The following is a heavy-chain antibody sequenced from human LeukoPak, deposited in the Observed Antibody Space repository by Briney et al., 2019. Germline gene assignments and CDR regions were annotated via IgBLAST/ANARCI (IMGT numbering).Heavy chain of an antibody. V-gene: IGHV3-23*01. Sequence: GGSLRLSCAASGFTFSTFAMSWVRQAPGKGLEWVSTFSGSGGSTYYADSVKGRFSISRDNAKNSLYLQMNSLRAEDTAVYYCAELGITMIGGVWGKGTTVTISS. CDR3: AELGITMIGGV. CDR1: GFTFSTFA. J-gene: IGHJ6*04. D-gene: IGHD3-10*02. CDR2: FSGSGGST.